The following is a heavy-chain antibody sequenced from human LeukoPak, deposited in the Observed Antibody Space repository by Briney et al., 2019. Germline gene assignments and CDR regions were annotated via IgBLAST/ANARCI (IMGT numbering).Heavy chain of an antibody. CDR2: FQHSRTT. D-gene: IGHD3-10*01. V-gene: IGHV4-59*01. CDR1: GGSISGYS. Sequence: SETLSLTCTVSGGSISGYSWTWIRQPPGQGLEWIGYFQHSRTTSYTPSLTGRVTISVDTAMAQISLKLNSVTAADTAVYYCARGHLGLSPWGQGTLVTAYS. J-gene: IGHJ5*02. CDR3: ARGHLGLSP.